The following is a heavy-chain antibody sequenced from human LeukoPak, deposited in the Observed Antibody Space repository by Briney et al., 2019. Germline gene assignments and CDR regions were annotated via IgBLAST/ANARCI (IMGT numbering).Heavy chain of an antibody. CDR2: IYYSGST. CDR3: ARIVVVPAAVYYYYYMDV. CDR1: GGSISSSSYY. Sequence: KPSETLSLTCTVSGGSISSSSYYWGWIRQPPGKGLEWIGSIYYSGSTYYNLSLKSRVTISVDTSKNQFSLKLSSVTAADTAVYYCARIVVVPAAVYYYYYMDVWGKGTTVTVSS. D-gene: IGHD2-2*01. V-gene: IGHV4-39*07. J-gene: IGHJ6*03.